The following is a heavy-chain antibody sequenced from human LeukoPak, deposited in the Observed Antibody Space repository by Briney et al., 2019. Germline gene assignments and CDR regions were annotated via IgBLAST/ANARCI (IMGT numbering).Heavy chain of an antibody. CDR3: ARAIFGVVIRDYYYGMDV. CDR1: GYTFTSFY. D-gene: IGHD3-3*01. Sequence: DLVKASCQASGYTFTSFYMLWVRQAPGQGLEWMGIINPSGGNTSYAQKFQGRVTMTRDTSTSPVYMELCSLRSEDTALYYCARAIFGVVIRDYYYGMDVGGQGTTVTVSS. CDR2: INPSGGNT. J-gene: IGHJ6*02. V-gene: IGHV1-46*01.